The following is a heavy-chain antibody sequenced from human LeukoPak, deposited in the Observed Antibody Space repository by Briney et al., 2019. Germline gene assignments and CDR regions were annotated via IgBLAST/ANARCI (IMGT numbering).Heavy chain of an antibody. J-gene: IGHJ3*02. CDR2: ISYDGNNK. CDR1: GFTFSSYG. Sequence: GRSLRLSCAASGFTFSSYGMHWVRQAPGKGLEWVALISYDGNNKYYADSVKGRFTISRDNSKNTLYLQMNSLRAEDTAVYYCAKVGTSNAFDIWGQGTMVTVSS. V-gene: IGHV3-30*18. D-gene: IGHD1-7*01. CDR3: AKVGTSNAFDI.